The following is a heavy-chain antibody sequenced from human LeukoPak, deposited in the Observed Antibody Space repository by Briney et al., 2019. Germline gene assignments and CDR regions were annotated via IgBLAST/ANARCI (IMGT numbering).Heavy chain of an antibody. CDR2: IRYDGSNK. V-gene: IGHV3-30*02. Sequence: GGSPRLSCAASGFTFSSYGMHWVRQAPGKGLEWVAFIRYDGSNKYYADSVKGRFTISRDNSKNTLYLQMNSLRAEDTAVYYCAKDFGRLPPLYYYYYYMDVWGKGTTVTISS. D-gene: IGHD2-15*01. CDR1: GFTFSSYG. J-gene: IGHJ6*03. CDR3: AKDFGRLPPLYYYYYYMDV.